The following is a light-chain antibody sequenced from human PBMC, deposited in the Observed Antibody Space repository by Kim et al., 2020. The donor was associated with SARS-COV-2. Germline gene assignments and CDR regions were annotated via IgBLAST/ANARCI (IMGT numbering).Light chain of an antibody. CDR2: NTD. Sequence: QRVSISCSGSSSNIGSNAVNWYQKVPGSAPKLLIFNTDRRPSGVPDRFSGSKSGTSASLAIRGLQSEDEADYYCAAWDDSLNGFVIFGGGTQLTVL. J-gene: IGLJ2*01. CDR1: SSNIGSNA. CDR3: AAWDDSLNGFVI. V-gene: IGLV1-44*01.